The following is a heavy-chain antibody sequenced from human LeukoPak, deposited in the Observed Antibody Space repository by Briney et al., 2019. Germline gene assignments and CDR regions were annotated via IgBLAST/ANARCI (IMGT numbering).Heavy chain of an antibody. Sequence: ASVKVSCKASGYTFTSYGISWVRQAPGQGLEWMGWISAYNGNTNYAQKLQGRVTMTTDTSTSTAYMELRSLRSDDTAVYYCARGLGSSGWVNYYYYYYYMDVWGKGTTVTVSS. CDR2: ISAYNGNT. J-gene: IGHJ6*03. CDR1: GYTFTSYG. CDR3: ARGLGSSGWVNYYYYYYYMDV. V-gene: IGHV1-18*01. D-gene: IGHD6-19*01.